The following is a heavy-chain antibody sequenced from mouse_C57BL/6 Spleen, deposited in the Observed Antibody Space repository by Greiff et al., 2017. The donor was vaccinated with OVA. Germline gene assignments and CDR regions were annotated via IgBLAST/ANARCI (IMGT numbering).Heavy chain of an antibody. CDR1: GYTFTSYT. V-gene: IGHV1-4*01. J-gene: IGHJ4*01. Sequence: VQRVESGAELVRPGASVKMSCKASGYTFTSYTMHWVKQRPGQGLEWIGYINPSSGYTKYNQKFKGKATLTADKSSSTAYMQLSSLTSEDSAVYYCARGTSVVATPMDYWGQGTSVTVSS. D-gene: IGHD1-1*01. CDR3: ARGTSVVATPMDY. CDR2: INPSSGYT.